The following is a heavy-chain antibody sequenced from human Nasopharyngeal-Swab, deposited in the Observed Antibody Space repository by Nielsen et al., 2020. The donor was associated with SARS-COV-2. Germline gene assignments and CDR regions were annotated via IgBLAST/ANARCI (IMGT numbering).Heavy chain of an antibody. D-gene: IGHD6-19*01. V-gene: IGHV3-74*01. Sequence: GGSLRLSCAASGFTFSSYWMHWVRQAPGKGLVWVSRINSDGSSTYYADSVKGRFTISRDNSKNTLYLQMSSLRAEDTAVYYCVKAGLGFRIAAAETGIAVAGTVGGYGMDVWGQGTTVTVSS. J-gene: IGHJ6*02. CDR1: GFTFSSYW. CDR2: INSDGSST. CDR3: VKAGLGFRIAAAETGIAVAGTVGGYGMDV.